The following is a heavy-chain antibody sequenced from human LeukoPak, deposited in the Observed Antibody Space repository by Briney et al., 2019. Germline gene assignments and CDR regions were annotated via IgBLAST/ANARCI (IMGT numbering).Heavy chain of an antibody. Sequence: GDSLTLFCSVWGLRLGSFWVIWLREATGKALECGANINIDGSETYFVDSVRGRFTYSRENSKNSLHLQMNTRRAEDTAVYYCARERDGRFFDYWGQGTLVTVSS. V-gene: IGHV3-7*01. J-gene: IGHJ4*02. D-gene: IGHD5-24*01. CDR2: INIDGSET. CDR1: GLRLGSFW. CDR3: ARERDGRFFDY.